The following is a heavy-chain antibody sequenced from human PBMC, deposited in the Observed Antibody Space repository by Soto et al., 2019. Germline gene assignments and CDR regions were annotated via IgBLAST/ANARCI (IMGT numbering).Heavy chain of an antibody. CDR2: IYYSGST. CDR1: GGSISSYY. V-gene: IGHV4-59*08. J-gene: IGHJ3*02. Sequence: SETLSLTCTVSGGSISSYYWSWIRQPPGKGLEWIGYIYYSGSTNYNPSLKSRVTISVDTSKNQFSLKLSSVTAADTAVYYCASSSAGSGYSSGWSNHPFDIWGQGTMVTVSS. D-gene: IGHD6-19*01. CDR3: ASSSAGSGYSSGWSNHPFDI.